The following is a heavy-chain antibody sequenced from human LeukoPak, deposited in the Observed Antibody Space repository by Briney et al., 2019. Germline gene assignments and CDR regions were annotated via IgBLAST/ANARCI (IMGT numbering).Heavy chain of an antibody. CDR1: GYTLTELS. V-gene: IGHV1-24*01. CDR2: FDPEDGET. Sequence: SVKVSCKVSGYTLTELSMHWVRQAPGKGLEWMGGFDPEDGETIYAQKFQGRVTMTEDTSTDTAYMELSSLRSEDTAVYYCATDLRYYDILTGYTYWGQGTLVTVSS. CDR3: ATDLRYYDILTGYTY. D-gene: IGHD3-9*01. J-gene: IGHJ4*02.